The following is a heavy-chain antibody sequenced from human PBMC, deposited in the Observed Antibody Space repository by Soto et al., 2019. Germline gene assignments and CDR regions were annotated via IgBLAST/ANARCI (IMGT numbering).Heavy chain of an antibody. CDR1: GYTFTSYD. CDR3: AKFGWGGSYSESHASDI. Sequence: ASVKVSCKASGYTFTSYDINWVRQATGQGLEWMGWMNPNSGNTGYAQKFQGRVTMTRNTSISTAYMELSSLRSEDTALYSCAKFGWGGSYSESHASDIWGQGTMVTVSS. V-gene: IGHV1-8*01. D-gene: IGHD1-26*01. J-gene: IGHJ3*02. CDR2: MNPNSGNT.